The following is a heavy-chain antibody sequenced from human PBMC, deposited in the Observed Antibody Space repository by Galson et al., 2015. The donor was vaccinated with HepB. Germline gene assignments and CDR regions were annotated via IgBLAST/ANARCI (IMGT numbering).Heavy chain of an antibody. Sequence: SLRLSCAASGFAFSRYSMNWVRQAPGKGLEWVPYISSRSTSIYYADSVKGRFTISRDNAKNSLSLQMISLRAEDTAVYYCARDGDYSDYYAFDIWGQGTMVTVSS. CDR2: ISSRSTSI. CDR1: GFAFSRYS. CDR3: ARDGDYSDYYAFDI. V-gene: IGHV3-48*01. J-gene: IGHJ3*02. D-gene: IGHD4-11*01.